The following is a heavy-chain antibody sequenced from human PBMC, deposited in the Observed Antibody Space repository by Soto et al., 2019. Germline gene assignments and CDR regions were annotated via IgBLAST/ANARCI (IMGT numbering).Heavy chain of an antibody. CDR2: IYYSGST. D-gene: IGHD3-3*01. V-gene: IGHV4-30-4*01. Sequence: SETLSLTCTVSGGSISSGDYYWSWIRQPPGKGLEWIGYIYYSGSTYYNPSLKSRVTISVDTSKNQFSLKLNSVTAADTAVYYCACGYDFWSGYHNNWFDPWGQGTLVTVSS. CDR3: ACGYDFWSGYHNNWFDP. CDR1: GGSISSGDYY. J-gene: IGHJ5*02.